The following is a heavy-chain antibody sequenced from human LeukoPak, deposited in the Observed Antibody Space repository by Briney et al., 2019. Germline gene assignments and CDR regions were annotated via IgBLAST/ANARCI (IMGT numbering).Heavy chain of an antibody. J-gene: IGHJ4*02. Sequence: GASVKVSCKASGGTFSSYAISWVRQAPGQGLEWMGRIIPILGIANYAQKFQGRVTITADKSTSTAYMELSSLRSEDTAVYYCARDLGGIAAAAPFDYWGQGTLVTVSS. V-gene: IGHV1-69*04. D-gene: IGHD6-13*01. CDR2: IIPILGIA. CDR3: ARDLGGIAAAAPFDY. CDR1: GGTFSSYA.